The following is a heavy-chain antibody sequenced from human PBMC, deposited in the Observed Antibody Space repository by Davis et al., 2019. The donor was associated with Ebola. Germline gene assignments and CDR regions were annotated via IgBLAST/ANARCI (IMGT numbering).Heavy chain of an antibody. CDR2: IQQDGSEK. J-gene: IGHJ4*02. D-gene: IGHD2-2*01. CDR3: ARDGLPAALNF. CDR1: GFTFSRDW. Sequence: GESLKISCAASGFTFSRDWMSWVRQAPVKGLEWVANIQQDGSEKYYVDSVKGRFTISRDNAKNSLFLQMSSLRAEDTAMYYCARDGLPAALNFWGQGTLVTVSS. V-gene: IGHV3-7*03.